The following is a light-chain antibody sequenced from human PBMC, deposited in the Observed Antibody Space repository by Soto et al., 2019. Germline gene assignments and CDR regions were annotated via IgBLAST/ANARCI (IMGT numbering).Light chain of an antibody. CDR1: SSDVGGYNY. Sequence: QSVLTQPPSASGSPGQSVTISCTGTSSDVGGYNYVSWYQQHPGKAPKLMIYEVSYRPSGVPDRFSGSKSGNTASLTVSGLQAEDEDDYYCSSYAGSSTVFGTGTKVTVL. J-gene: IGLJ1*01. CDR2: EVS. V-gene: IGLV2-8*01. CDR3: SSYAGSSTV.